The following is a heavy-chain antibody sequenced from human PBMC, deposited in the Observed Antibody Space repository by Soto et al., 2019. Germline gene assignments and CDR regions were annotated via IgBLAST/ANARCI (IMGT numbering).Heavy chain of an antibody. J-gene: IGHJ6*02. CDR1: GFTFSSYN. D-gene: IGHD3-9*01. CDR3: ARLTYDTLTGYFNHGLYGMDV. V-gene: IGHV3-48*01. CDR2: ISSSSYTI. Sequence: GGSLRLSCAASGFTFSSYNMNWVRQAPGKGLEWVSHISSSSYTIDYADSVKGRLTISRDNAENSLFLQMNSLRAEDTAVYYCARLTYDTLTGYFNHGLYGMDVWGQGTTVTVSS.